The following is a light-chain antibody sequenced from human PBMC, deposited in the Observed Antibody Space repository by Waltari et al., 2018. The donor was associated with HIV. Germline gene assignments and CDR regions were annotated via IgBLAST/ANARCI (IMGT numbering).Light chain of an antibody. J-gene: IGLJ3*02. CDR2: DNN. Sequence: QSVLTQPPSMSAAPGPHAAISCSGRSSNIGSNSVSWYQQFPGTAPKLLLFDNNKRPSGIPDRFSGSKSGTSATLAIIGPQTGDEADYFCGTWDSSLTTWVFGGGTSLAVL. V-gene: IGLV1-51*01. CDR1: SSNIGSNS. CDR3: GTWDSSLTTWV.